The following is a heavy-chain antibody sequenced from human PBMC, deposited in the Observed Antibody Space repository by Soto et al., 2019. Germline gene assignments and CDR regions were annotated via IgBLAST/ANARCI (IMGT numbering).Heavy chain of an antibody. CDR2: ISDSGVT. CDR3: ARGAVDLSRPDSFDI. V-gene: IGHV4-59*01. Sequence: QVQLQESGPRLVKSSETLSLVCSVSGDSIIRSFWGWIRQSPGKGLEYIVYISDSGVTDYDPSLHSRVTIAVDPSKNQFALKLTSVAAADTAMSYCARGAVDLSRPDSFDIWGQVTMVNASS. J-gene: IGHJ3*02. D-gene: IGHD2-15*01. CDR1: GDSIIRSF.